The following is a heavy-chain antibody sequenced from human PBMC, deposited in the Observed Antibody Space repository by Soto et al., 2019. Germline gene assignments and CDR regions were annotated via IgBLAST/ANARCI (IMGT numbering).Heavy chain of an antibody. V-gene: IGHV5-10-1*01. J-gene: IGHJ4*02. Sequence: PGESLKISCKGSGYDFSSYWINWVRQMPGKGLEYMGRIDPSDSYTTYSPSFQGHVTISVDKSIGTAYLQWSSLRASDTAIYYCARHHNYGGSGNFNFHYWGQGTLVTVSS. CDR1: GYDFSSYW. CDR3: ARHHNYGGSGNFNFHY. D-gene: IGHD3-22*01. CDR2: IDPSDSYT.